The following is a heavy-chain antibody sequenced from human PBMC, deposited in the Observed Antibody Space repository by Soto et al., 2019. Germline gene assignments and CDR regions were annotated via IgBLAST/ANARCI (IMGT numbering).Heavy chain of an antibody. J-gene: IGHJ6*03. CDR3: ARGDCVGGTCYSLAGSFYYYMDV. V-gene: IGHV3-74*02. Sequence: EVQLVESGGGLVQPGGSLRLSCAASGFTFSTYWMYWVRQAPGKGLEWVSRINSAGSVSSYADSVKGRLTISRDNVKNTLYLQMDSLRAEDTAVYYCARGDCVGGTCYSLAGSFYYYMDVWGKGTTVTVFS. CDR1: GFTFSTYW. CDR2: INSAGSVS. D-gene: IGHD2-15*01.